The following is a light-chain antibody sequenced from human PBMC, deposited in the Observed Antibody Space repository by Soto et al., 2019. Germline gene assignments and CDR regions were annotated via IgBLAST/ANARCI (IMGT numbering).Light chain of an antibody. V-gene: IGKV1-39*01. CDR2: AAS. CDR3: QQSYSTPGWT. CDR1: QRISSY. J-gene: IGKJ1*01. Sequence: DIQMTQSPSSLSASVGDRVTITCRASQRISSYLNWYQQKPGKAPKLLIYAASSLQSGVPSRFSGSGSGTDFTLTISSLQPEDFATYYCQQSYSTPGWTFGQGTKVEIK.